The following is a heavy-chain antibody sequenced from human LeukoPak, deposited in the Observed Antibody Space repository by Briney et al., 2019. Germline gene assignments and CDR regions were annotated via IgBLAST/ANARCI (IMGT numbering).Heavy chain of an antibody. Sequence: GGSLRLSCAAPGFTFSSYAMHWVRQAPGKGLEYVSAISSNGGSTYYANSVKGRFTISRDNSKNTLYLQMGSLRAEDMAVYYCARDLGGYDYWGQGTLVTVSS. CDR2: ISSNGGST. D-gene: IGHD1-26*01. V-gene: IGHV3-64*01. CDR1: GFTFSSYA. J-gene: IGHJ4*02. CDR3: ARDLGGYDY.